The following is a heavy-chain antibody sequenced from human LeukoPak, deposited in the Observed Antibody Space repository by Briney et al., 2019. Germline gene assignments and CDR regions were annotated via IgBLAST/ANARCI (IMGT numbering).Heavy chain of an antibody. D-gene: IGHD2-8*01. Sequence: SETLSLTCTVSGGSISSYYWSWIRQPAGKGLEWIGRIYTSGSTNYNPSLKSRVTMSVDTSKNQFSLKLSSVAAADTAVYYCAREGPNYLTNGVYFDYWGQGTLVTVSS. CDR3: AREGPNYLTNGVYFDY. CDR1: GGSISSYY. V-gene: IGHV4-4*07. CDR2: IYTSGST. J-gene: IGHJ4*02.